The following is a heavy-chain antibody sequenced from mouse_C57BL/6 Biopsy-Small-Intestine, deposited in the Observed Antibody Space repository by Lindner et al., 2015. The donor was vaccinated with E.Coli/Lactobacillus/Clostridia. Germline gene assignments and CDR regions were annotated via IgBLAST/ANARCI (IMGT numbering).Heavy chain of an antibody. D-gene: IGHD2-3*01. Sequence: VQLQESGTELVKPGASVKLSCKASGYTFTNYWMHWVKQRPGQGLEWIGNINPSNGGTNYNEKFKSKATLTVDKSSSTAYMQLSSLTSEDSAIYYCARFVYGGYYGGNTMDYWGQGTSVTVSS. CDR3: ARFVYGGYYGGNTMDY. V-gene: IGHV1-53*01. CDR1: GYTFTNYW. CDR2: INPSNGGT. J-gene: IGHJ4*01.